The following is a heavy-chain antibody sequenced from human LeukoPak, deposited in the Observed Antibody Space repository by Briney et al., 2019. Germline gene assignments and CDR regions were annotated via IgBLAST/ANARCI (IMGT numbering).Heavy chain of an antibody. V-gene: IGHV3-30*04. CDR1: GFTFSSYA. Sequence: GGSLRLSCAASGFTFSSYAMHWVRQAPGKGLEWVAVISYDGSNKYYADSVKGRFTISRDNAKNSLYLQMNSLRAEDTAVYYCAGLDSSGYSVDYWGQGTLVTVSS. CDR2: ISYDGSNK. D-gene: IGHD3-22*01. J-gene: IGHJ4*02. CDR3: AGLDSSGYSVDY.